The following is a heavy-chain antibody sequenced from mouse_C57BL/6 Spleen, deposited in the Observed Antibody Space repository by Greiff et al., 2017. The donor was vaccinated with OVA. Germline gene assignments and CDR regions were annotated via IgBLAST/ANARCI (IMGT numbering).Heavy chain of an antibody. D-gene: IGHD2-4*01. J-gene: IGHJ1*03. CDR2: ISDGGSYT. CDR1: GFTFSSYA. Sequence: DVMLVESGGGLVKPGGSLKLSCAASGFTFSSYAMSWVRQTPEKRLEWVATISDGGSYTYYPDNVKGRFTISRDNAKNNMYLQMSHLKSEDTAMYYCARDDCDLRYFDVWGTGTTVTVSS. V-gene: IGHV5-4*01. CDR3: ARDDCDLRYFDV.